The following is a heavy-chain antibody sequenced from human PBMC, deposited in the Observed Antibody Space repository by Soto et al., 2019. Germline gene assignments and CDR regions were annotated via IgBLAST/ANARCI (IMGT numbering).Heavy chain of an antibody. CDR1: GLSFSSNW. D-gene: IGHD2-2*01. V-gene: IGHV3-7*03. Sequence: GGSLRLSCTASGLSFSSNWMSLVRQTPGKGPEWVANINQDGSEKYCADSVKGRFTIPRDNSKNTLYLQMNSLRAEDTAVYYCAKARGSSTPAPGSYWGQGTLVTVSS. CDR3: AKARGSSTPAPGSY. CDR2: INQDGSEK. J-gene: IGHJ4*02.